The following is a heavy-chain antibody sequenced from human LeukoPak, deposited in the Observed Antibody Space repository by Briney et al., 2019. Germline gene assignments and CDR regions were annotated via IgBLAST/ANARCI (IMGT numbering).Heavy chain of an antibody. CDR1: GFTFSSYS. CDR2: ISSSSSTI. J-gene: IGHJ4*02. CDR3: AREGPKYYYGSGSYYGWVY. Sequence: GGSLRLSCVASGFTFSSYSMNWVRQAPGKGLEWLSYISSSSSTIYYADSVKGRFTISRDNAKNSLYLQMNSLRAEDTAVYYCAREGPKYYYGSGSYYGWVYWGQGTLVTVSS. V-gene: IGHV3-48*04. D-gene: IGHD3-10*01.